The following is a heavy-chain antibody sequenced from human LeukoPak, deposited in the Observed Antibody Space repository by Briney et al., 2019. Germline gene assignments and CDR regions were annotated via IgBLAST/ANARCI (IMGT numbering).Heavy chain of an antibody. CDR1: GYTFTSYG. D-gene: IGHD4-17*01. V-gene: IGHV1-18*01. CDR3: AREEFNDYGDYYFDY. J-gene: IGHJ4*02. CDR2: ISAYNGNT. Sequence: GASVKVSCKASGYTFTSYGISWVRQAPGQGLEWMGWISAYNGNTNYAQKLQGRVTMTTDTSTSTAYMELRSLRSDDTAVYYCAREEFNDYGDYYFDYWGQGTLVTVSS.